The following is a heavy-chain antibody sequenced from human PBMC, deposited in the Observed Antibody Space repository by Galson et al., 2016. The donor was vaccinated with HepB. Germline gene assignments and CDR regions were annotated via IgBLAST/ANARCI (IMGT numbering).Heavy chain of an antibody. D-gene: IGHD3-3*01. J-gene: IGHJ6*02. CDR3: TKPLTYYDFWSGYYTSPYYYYGMDV. V-gene: IGHV3-15*07. Sequence: SLRLSCAASGFIFSNAWMSWVRQAPGKGLEWVGRIKSKTDGGTTDYAAPVKGRFTISRGDSKNTVYLQMNSLKTEDTAVYYCTKPLTYYDFWSGYYTSPYYYYGMDVWGQGTTVTVSS. CDR1: GFIFSNAW. CDR2: IKSKTDGGTT.